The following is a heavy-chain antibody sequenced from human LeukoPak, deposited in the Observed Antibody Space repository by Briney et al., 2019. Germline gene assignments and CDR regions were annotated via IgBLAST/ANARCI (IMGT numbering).Heavy chain of an antibody. J-gene: IGHJ5*02. CDR3: TRVAAAKYNWFDP. V-gene: IGHV3-73*01. Sequence: PGGSLKLSCAASGFTFSGSAMHWVRQASGKGLEWVGRIRSKANSYATAYAASVKGRFTISRDDSKNTAYLQMNSLKTEDTAVYYCTRVAAAKYNWFDPWGQGTLVTVSS. D-gene: IGHD6-13*01. CDR2: IRSKANSYAT. CDR1: GFTFSGSA.